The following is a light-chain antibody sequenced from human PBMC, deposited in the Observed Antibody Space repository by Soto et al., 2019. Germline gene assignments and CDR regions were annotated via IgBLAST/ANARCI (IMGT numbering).Light chain of an antibody. V-gene: IGLV2-14*01. J-gene: IGLJ1*01. Sequence: QSALTQPASVSGSPGQSITISCXXXXXXXGAYNYVSWYKHHPGQAPQLMIYEVSNRPSGVSNRFSGSKSGNTASLTISGLQSDDEGDYYCSSKTSSSSPFVFGTGTKVTVL. CDR3: SSKTSSSSPFV. CDR2: EVS. CDR1: XXXXGAYNY.